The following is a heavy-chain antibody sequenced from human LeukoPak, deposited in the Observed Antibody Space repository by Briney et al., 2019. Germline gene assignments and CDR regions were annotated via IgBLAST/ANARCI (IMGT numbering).Heavy chain of an antibody. Sequence: ASVKVSCKASGYTFTDYYMHWGRQAPGQGLEWMGWINPNSGYTNYAQKFQGGVTVTRDTSISTAYMELSRRRSDDTAVYYCARDLGRGSYQAFDYWGQGTLVTVSS. D-gene: IGHD1-26*01. V-gene: IGHV1-2*02. CDR2: INPNSGYT. CDR1: GYTFTDYY. CDR3: ARDLGRGSYQAFDY. J-gene: IGHJ4*02.